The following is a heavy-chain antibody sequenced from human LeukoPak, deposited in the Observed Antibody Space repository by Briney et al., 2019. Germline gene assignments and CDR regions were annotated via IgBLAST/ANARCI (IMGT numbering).Heavy chain of an antibody. CDR1: GASISGSGYY. J-gene: IGHJ4*02. CDR2: IYSSGST. CDR3: ARDTVVPPSDWYYYDSSGFDY. V-gene: IGHV4-39*07. Sequence: SETLSLTCTVSGASISGSGYYWGWIRQPPGKGLEWIGSIYSSGSTYYNPSLKSRVTISVDTSKNQFSLKLSSVTAADTAVYYCARDTVVPPSDWYYYDSSGFDYWGQGTLVTVSS. D-gene: IGHD3-22*01.